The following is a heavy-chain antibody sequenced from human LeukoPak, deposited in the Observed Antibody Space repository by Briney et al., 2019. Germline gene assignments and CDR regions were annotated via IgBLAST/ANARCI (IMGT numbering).Heavy chain of an antibody. CDR1: GFTFSNAW. CDR3: TTVRELLTNHYYFGMDV. Sequence: PGGSLRLSCAASGFTFSNAWMNWVRQAPGKGLEWVGRIKTKTDGGTTDYAAPVKGRSTISRDDSKNTLYLQMNSLKTEDTAIYYCTTVRELLTNHYYFGMDVWGRGTTVTVSS. D-gene: IGHD1-26*01. J-gene: IGHJ6*02. CDR2: IKTKTDGGTT. V-gene: IGHV3-15*07.